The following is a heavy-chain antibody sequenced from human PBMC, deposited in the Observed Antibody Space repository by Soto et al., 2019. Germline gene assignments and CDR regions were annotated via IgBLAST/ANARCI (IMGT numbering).Heavy chain of an antibody. J-gene: IGHJ6*02. Sequence: LGESLKISCKGSGYSFTSYWIGWVRQMPGKGLEWMGIIYPGDSDTRYSPSFQGQVTISADKSISTAYLQWSSLKASDTAMYYCARLNMVRGYYYGMDVWGQGTTVTVSS. V-gene: IGHV5-51*01. CDR3: ARLNMVRGYYYGMDV. CDR1: GYSFTSYW. CDR2: IYPGDSDT. D-gene: IGHD3-10*01.